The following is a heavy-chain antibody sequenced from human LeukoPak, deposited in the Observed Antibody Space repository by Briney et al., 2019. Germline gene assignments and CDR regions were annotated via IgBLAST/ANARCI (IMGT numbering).Heavy chain of an antibody. D-gene: IGHD6-13*01. V-gene: IGHV3-33*01. J-gene: IGHJ6*02. CDR1: GFTFSSYG. Sequence: PGRSLRLSCAASGFTFSSYGMHWVRQAPGKGLEWAAVIWYDGSNKYYADSMKGRFTISRDNSKNTLYLQMNSLRAEDTAVYYCARVRSSSWQVYYGMDVWGQGTTVTVSS. CDR2: IWYDGSNK. CDR3: ARVRSSSWQVYYGMDV.